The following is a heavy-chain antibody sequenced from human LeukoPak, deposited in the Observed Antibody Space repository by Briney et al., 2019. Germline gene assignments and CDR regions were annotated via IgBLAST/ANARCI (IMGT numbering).Heavy chain of an antibody. CDR1: GFTVSSND. V-gene: IGHV3-66*01. CDR2: IYTGGTT. CDR3: ARAPHLGYCNNTSCYYY. Sequence: GGSLRLSCAASGFTVSSNDMSWVRQAPGKGLEWVSIIYTGGTTYYADSVKGRFSLSGDNSKNTLYLQMNSLRTEDTAVYYCARAPHLGYCNNTSCYYYWGQGTLVTVSS. J-gene: IGHJ4*02. D-gene: IGHD2-2*01.